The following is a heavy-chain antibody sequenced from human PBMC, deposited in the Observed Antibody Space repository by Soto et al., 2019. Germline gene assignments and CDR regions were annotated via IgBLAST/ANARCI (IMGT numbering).Heavy chain of an antibody. Sequence: GASVKVSCKASGYTFTSYGISWVRQAPGQGLEWMGWISAYNGNTKYAQKLQGRVTMTTDTSTSTAYMELRSLRSEDTAVYYCTTYFMITFGGLTAYWGQGTLVTVSS. V-gene: IGHV1-18*01. CDR2: ISAYNGNT. J-gene: IGHJ4*02. CDR1: GYTFTSYG. D-gene: IGHD3-16*01. CDR3: TTYFMITFGGLTAY.